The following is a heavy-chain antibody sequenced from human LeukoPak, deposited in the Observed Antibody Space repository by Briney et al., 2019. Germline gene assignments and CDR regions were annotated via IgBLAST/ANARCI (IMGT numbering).Heavy chain of an antibody. Sequence: GGSLRLSCAASGFTFSSFTMNWVRQAPGKGLEWISYISSGSGMYYADSVKGRFAISRDNAQSSLYLQMNSLSAEDTAVYFCARLFGGVTTFDYWGQGTLVTVSS. D-gene: IGHD4-17*01. J-gene: IGHJ4*02. CDR2: ISSGSGM. CDR1: GFTFSSFT. CDR3: ARLFGGVTTFDY. V-gene: IGHV3-48*04.